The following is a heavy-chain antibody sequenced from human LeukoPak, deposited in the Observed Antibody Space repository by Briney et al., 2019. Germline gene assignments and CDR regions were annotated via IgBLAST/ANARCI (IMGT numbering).Heavy chain of an antibody. Sequence: GESLTLSCAVSGFTFSSYSMIWLRQAPGKGLEWVSYISSASNTIYYADSVKGRFTISRDNAKNSLYLQMNSLRAEDTAMYYCARDGWFGDYNWFDPWGQGTLVTVSS. J-gene: IGHJ5*02. D-gene: IGHD3-10*01. V-gene: IGHV3-48*01. CDR2: ISSASNTI. CDR1: GFTFSSYS. CDR3: ARDGWFGDYNWFDP.